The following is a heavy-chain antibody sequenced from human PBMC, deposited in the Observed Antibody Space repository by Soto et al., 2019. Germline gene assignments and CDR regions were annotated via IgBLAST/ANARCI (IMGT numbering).Heavy chain of an antibody. CDR1: GFTFSSYE. CDR2: ISSSGSTI. V-gene: IGHV3-48*03. D-gene: IGHD3-22*01. Sequence: GGYLRLSCAASGFTFSSYEMNWVRQAPGKGLEWVSYISSSGSTIYYADSVKGRFTISRDNAKNSLYLQMNSLRAEDTAVYYGAADRSFYYGMDVWGQGTTVTV. CDR3: AADRSFYYGMDV. J-gene: IGHJ6*02.